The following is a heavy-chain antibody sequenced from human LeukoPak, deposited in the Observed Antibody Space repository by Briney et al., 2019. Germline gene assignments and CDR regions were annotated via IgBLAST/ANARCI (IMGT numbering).Heavy chain of an antibody. V-gene: IGHV3-23*01. J-gene: IGHJ4*02. CDR2: ISGSGGST. CDR1: GFTFSSYA. CDR3: AKDRGSSWYLFDY. D-gene: IGHD6-13*01. Sequence: GGSLRLSCAASGFTFSSYAMSWVRQAPGKGLEWVSAISGSGGSTYYADSVKGRFTIPRDNSKNTLYLQMNSLRAEDTAVYYCAKDRGSSWYLFDYWGQGTLVTVSS.